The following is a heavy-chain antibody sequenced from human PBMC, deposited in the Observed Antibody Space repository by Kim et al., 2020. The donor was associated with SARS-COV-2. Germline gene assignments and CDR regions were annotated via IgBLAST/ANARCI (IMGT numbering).Heavy chain of an antibody. J-gene: IGHJ4*02. CDR3: ARGRGRGYCISTSCPRPNYFDY. Sequence: SETLSLTCAVYGGSFSGYYWSWIRQPPGKGLEWIGEINHSGSTNYNPSLKSRVTISVDTSKNQFSLKLSSVTAADTAVYYCARGRGRGYCISTSCPRPNYFDYWGQGTLVTVSS. CDR2: INHSGST. CDR1: GGSFSGYY. V-gene: IGHV4-34*01. D-gene: IGHD2-2*01.